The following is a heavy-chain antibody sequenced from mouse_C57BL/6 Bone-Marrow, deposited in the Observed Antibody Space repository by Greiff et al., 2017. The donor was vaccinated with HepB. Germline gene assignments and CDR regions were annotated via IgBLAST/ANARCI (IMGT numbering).Heavy chain of an antibody. CDR3: ARREGYYGSSYNYFDY. J-gene: IGHJ2*01. CDR1: GYTFTSYW. V-gene: IGHV1-61*01. CDR2: IYPSDSET. Sequence: VQLQQPGAELVRPGSSVKLSCKASGYTFTSYWMDWVKQRPGQGLEWIGNIYPSDSETHYNQKFKDKATLTVDKSSSTAYMQLSSLTSEDSAVYYCARREGYYGSSYNYFDYWGQGTTLTVSS. D-gene: IGHD1-1*01.